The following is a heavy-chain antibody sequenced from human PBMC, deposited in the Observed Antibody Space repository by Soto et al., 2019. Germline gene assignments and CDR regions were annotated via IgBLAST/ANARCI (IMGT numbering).Heavy chain of an antibody. CDR3: ARGGADHYQYGMDV. J-gene: IGHJ6*02. V-gene: IGHV3-23*01. CDR2: MNGAASST. Sequence: VGSLRLSCAASGFPLIYAMSWVRQPPGKRLEWVSSMNGAASSTSYADSAKDRFTMFRDNSKNTLFLEMNNLRAEDTAVYYCARGGADHYQYGMDVWGQGTTVTVSS. CDR1: GFPLIYA. D-gene: IGHD3-10*01.